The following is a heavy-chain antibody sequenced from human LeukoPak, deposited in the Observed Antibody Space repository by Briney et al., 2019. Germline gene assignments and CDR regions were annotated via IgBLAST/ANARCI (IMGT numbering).Heavy chain of an antibody. CDR2: IYPGDSDT. CDR1: GYSFTSYW. J-gene: IGHJ3*02. V-gene: IGHV5-51*01. D-gene: IGHD2-2*01. CDR3: ARRAVPAANIGNYDAFDI. Sequence: GESLKISCKGSGYSFTSYWIGWVRQMPGKGLEWMGIIYPGDSDTRYSPSFQGQVTISADKSISTAYLQWSSLKASDTAMYYCARRAVPAANIGNYDAFDIWGQGTMVTVSS.